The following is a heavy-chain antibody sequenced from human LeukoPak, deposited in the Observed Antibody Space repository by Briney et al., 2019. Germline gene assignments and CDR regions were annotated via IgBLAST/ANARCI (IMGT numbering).Heavy chain of an antibody. V-gene: IGHV3-23*01. J-gene: IGHJ4*02. CDR1: GFTFSSYA. Sequence: GGSLRLSCAASGFTFSSYAMSWVRQALGKGLEWVSAISGSGGSTYYADSVKGRFTISRDNSKNTLYLQMNSLRAEDTAVYYCARVKRDCSGGSCYSFDYWGQGTLVTVSS. CDR3: ARVKRDCSGGSCYSFDY. D-gene: IGHD2-15*01. CDR2: ISGSGGST.